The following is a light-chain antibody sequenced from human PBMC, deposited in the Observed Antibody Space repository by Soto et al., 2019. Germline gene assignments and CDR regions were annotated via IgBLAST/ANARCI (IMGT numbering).Light chain of an antibody. CDR2: DAS. CDR3: QQYDNLPPLT. CDR1: QSINIW. Sequence: DIQMTQSPSTLSASVGDRVTITCRASQSINIWLAWYQQKPGKAPKLLIYDASNLETGVPSRFSGSGSGTDFTFTISSLQPEDIATYYCQQYDNLPPLTFGGGTKVDIK. J-gene: IGKJ4*01. V-gene: IGKV1-33*01.